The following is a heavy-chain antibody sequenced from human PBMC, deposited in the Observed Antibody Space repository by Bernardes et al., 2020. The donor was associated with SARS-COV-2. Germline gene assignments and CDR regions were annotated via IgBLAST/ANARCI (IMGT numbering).Heavy chain of an antibody. V-gene: IGHV3-30*18. CDR2: ISYDGSNK. Sequence: SLRLSCAASGFTFSSYGMHWVRQAPGKGLEWVAVISYDGSNKYYADSVKGRFTISRDNSKNTLYLQMNSLRAEDTAVYYCANGYLPPNYYYGMDVWGQGTTVTVSS. D-gene: IGHD5-18*01. J-gene: IGHJ6*02. CDR1: GFTFSSYG. CDR3: ANGYLPPNYYYGMDV.